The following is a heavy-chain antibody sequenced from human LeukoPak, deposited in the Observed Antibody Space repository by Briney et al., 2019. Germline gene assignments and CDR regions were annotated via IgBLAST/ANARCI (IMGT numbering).Heavy chain of an antibody. Sequence: GGSLRLSCAASGFTFSSYGMHWVRQAPGKGLEWVAFIRFDGSDKYYADSVKGRFTISRDNAKNSLYLQMNSLRAEDTAVYYCARGGYSRADYWGQGTLVTVSS. CDR1: GFTFSSYG. V-gene: IGHV3-30*02. D-gene: IGHD6-13*01. J-gene: IGHJ4*02. CDR2: IRFDGSDK. CDR3: ARGGYSRADY.